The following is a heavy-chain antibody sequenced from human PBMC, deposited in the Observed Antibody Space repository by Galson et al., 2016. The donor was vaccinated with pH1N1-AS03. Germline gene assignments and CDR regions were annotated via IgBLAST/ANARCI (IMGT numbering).Heavy chain of an antibody. D-gene: IGHD6-13*01. CDR1: GFSLTSPGVC. CDR2: IASDDDK. Sequence: PALVKPTQTLTLTCSFSGFSLTSPGVCVTWVRQPPGKALEWLATIASDDDKYYTTSLTNSLTISKDTSKNQVVLTMTNRDPVETSTYYCARGWGAAAGYFDYWGPGNLVVVSS. J-gene: IGHJ4*02. V-gene: IGHV2-70*20. CDR3: ARGWGAAAGYFDY.